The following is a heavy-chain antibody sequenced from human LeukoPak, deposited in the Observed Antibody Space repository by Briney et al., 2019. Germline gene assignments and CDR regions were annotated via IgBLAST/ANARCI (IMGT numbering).Heavy chain of an antibody. D-gene: IGHD6-6*01. V-gene: IGHV3-15*01. CDR2: IKSKTDGGTT. J-gene: IGHJ6*03. CDR3: TTGVAARPERYYYYYYMDV. CDR1: GFTFSNAW. Sequence: GGSLRLSCAASGFTFSNAWMSWVRQAPGKGLEWVGRIKSKTDGGTTDYAAPVKGRFTISRDDSKNTLYLQMNSLKTEDTAVYYCTTGVAARPERYYYYYYMDVWGKGTTVTVSS.